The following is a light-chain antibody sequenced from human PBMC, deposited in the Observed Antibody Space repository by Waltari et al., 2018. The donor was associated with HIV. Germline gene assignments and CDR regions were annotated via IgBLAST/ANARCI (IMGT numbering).Light chain of an antibody. CDR1: SSNIGRNY. CDR3: AAWNDSLSGYV. Sequence: QSVLTQPPSASGTPGQRVTISCSGSSSNIGRNYVYWHPQPPGTAPKLLIYRNNQRPSGVPDRFSGSKSGTSASLAINGLRSEDEADYYCAAWNDSLSGYVFGTGTKVTV. V-gene: IGLV1-47*01. CDR2: RNN. J-gene: IGLJ1*01.